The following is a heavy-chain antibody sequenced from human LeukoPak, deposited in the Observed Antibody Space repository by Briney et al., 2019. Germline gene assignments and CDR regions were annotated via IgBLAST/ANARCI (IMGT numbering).Heavy chain of an antibody. CDR3: ARGTAAAGTFWFDP. Sequence: SETLSLTCTVSGGSISSYYWSWIRQPPGKGLEWIGYIYYSGSTNYNPSLKGRVTISVDTSKNQFSLKLSSVTAADTAVYYCARGTAAAGTFWFDPWGQGTLVTVSS. J-gene: IGHJ5*02. V-gene: IGHV4-59*01. CDR2: IYYSGST. D-gene: IGHD6-13*01. CDR1: GGSISSYY.